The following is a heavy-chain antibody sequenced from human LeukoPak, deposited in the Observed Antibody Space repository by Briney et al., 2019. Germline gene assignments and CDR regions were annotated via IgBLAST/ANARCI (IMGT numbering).Heavy chain of an antibody. Sequence: SETLSLTCAVYGGSFSTDYWSWIRQPPGKGLEGIGEVNHSGSTNYNPSLKSRVTISVDTSKNQFSLKLSSVTAADTAVYYCARIMVRGATGYYYYGMDVWGQGTTVTVSS. J-gene: IGHJ6*02. CDR1: GGSFSTDY. CDR3: ARIMVRGATGYYYYGMDV. V-gene: IGHV4-34*01. D-gene: IGHD3-10*01. CDR2: VNHSGST.